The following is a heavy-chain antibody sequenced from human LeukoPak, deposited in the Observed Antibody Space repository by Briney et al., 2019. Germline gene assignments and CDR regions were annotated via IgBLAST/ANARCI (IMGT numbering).Heavy chain of an antibody. V-gene: IGHV1-69*13. Sequence: SVKVSCKASGGTLSSYAISWVRQAPGQGLEWMGGVIPIFGTANYAQKFQGRVTITADESTSTAYMELSSLRSEDTAVYYCARDGDTAMVLDYWGQGTLVTVSS. CDR1: GGTLSSYA. CDR2: VIPIFGTA. CDR3: ARDGDTAMVLDY. D-gene: IGHD5-18*01. J-gene: IGHJ4*02.